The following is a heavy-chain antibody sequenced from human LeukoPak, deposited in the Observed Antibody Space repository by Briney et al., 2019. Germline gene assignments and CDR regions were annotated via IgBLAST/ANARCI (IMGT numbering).Heavy chain of an antibody. CDR2: ISYDGSNK. V-gene: IGHV3-30*18. Sequence: PGRSLRLSCAASGFTFSSYGMHWVRQAPGKGLEWVAVISYDGSNKYYADSVKGRFTISRDNSKNTLYLQMNSLRAEDTAVYYCAKVTWDIVVVPAANHADYYYGMDVWGKGTTVTVSS. J-gene: IGHJ6*04. CDR3: AKVTWDIVVVPAANHADYYYGMDV. D-gene: IGHD2-2*01. CDR1: GFTFSSYG.